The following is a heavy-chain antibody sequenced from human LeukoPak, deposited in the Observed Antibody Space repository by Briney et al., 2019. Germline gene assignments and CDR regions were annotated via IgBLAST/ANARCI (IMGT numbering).Heavy chain of an antibody. Sequence: SETLSLTCTVSGGSISSSSYYWGWIRQPPGKGLEWIGSIYYSGSTYYNPSLKSRVTISVDTSKNQFSLKLSSVTAADTAVYYCARGPLTGDLFDYWGQGTLVTVSS. V-gene: IGHV4-39*07. D-gene: IGHD7-27*01. CDR2: IYYSGST. J-gene: IGHJ4*02. CDR3: ARGPLTGDLFDY. CDR1: GGSISSSSYY.